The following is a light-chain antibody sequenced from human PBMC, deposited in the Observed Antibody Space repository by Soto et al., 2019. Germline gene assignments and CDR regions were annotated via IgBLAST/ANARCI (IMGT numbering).Light chain of an antibody. Sequence: MVSTQSPGTLSLSPWERATLSFRASQSLNARYLAWYQQKPGQAPRLLIYDASNRATGIPARFSGSGSGTDFTLTISSLEPEDFAVYYCQQRTNWPPDITFGQGTRLEIK. J-gene: IGKJ5*01. CDR1: QSLNARY. CDR3: QQRTNWPPDIT. CDR2: DAS. V-gene: IGKV3-11*01.